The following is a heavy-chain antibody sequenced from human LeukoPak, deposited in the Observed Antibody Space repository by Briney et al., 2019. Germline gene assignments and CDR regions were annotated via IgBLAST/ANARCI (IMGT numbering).Heavy chain of an antibody. V-gene: IGHV5-51*01. J-gene: IGHJ3*02. CDR3: ARESNAFDI. CDR1: GYSFTSYW. Sequence: GESLKISCKGSGYSFTSYWIGWVRQMPGKGLEWMGIIYPGDSDTRYSPSFQGQVTISADKSISTAYMELSRLRSDDTAVYYCARESNAFDIWGQGTMVTVSS. CDR2: IYPGDSDT.